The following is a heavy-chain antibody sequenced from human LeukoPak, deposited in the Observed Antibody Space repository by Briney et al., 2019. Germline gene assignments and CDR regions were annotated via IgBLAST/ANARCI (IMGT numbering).Heavy chain of an antibody. J-gene: IGHJ4*02. Sequence: GGSLRLSCAASGFIFSNYALHWVRHAPGKGLLWVSRINSDGSSTSYADSVKGRFTISRDNAKNTLYLQMNSLRAEDTAVYYCARRIAAAAAPYYFDYWGQGTLVTVSS. V-gene: IGHV3-74*01. CDR2: INSDGSST. CDR3: ARRIAAAAAPYYFDY. D-gene: IGHD6-13*01. CDR1: GFIFSNYA.